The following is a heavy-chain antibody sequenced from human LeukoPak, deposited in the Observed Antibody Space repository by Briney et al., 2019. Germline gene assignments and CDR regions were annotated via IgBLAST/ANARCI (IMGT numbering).Heavy chain of an antibody. Sequence: SETLSLTCTVSGGSIGSYYWSWIRQPPGKGLEWIGYIYYSGSTNYNPSLKSRVTISVDTSKNQFSLKLSSVTAADTAVYYCASTGYDSSETWGQGTLVTVSS. CDR2: IYYSGST. CDR3: ASTGYDSSET. D-gene: IGHD3-22*01. CDR1: GGSIGSYY. J-gene: IGHJ5*02. V-gene: IGHV4-59*08.